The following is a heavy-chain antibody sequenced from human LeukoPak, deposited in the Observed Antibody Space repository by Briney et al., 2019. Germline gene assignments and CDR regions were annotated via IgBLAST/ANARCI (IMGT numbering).Heavy chain of an antibody. V-gene: IGHV4-4*07. Sequence: SETLSLTCTVSGGSISSYYWSWIRQPAGKGLEWIGRIYTSGSTNYNPSLKSRVTMSVDTSKNQFSLKLSSVTAADTAVYYCARSVAEWELLGRYFDLWGRGTLVTVSS. D-gene: IGHD1-26*01. CDR1: GGSISSYY. CDR2: IYTSGST. CDR3: ARSVAEWELLGRYFDL. J-gene: IGHJ2*01.